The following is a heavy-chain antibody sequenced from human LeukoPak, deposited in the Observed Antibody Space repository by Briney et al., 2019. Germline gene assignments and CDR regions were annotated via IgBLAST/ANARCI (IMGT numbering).Heavy chain of an antibody. CDR3: ARGGLLWFGESDFDY. J-gene: IGHJ4*02. CDR1: GYTFTSYY. V-gene: IGHV1-46*01. Sequence: APVKVSCKASGYTFTSYYMHWVRQAPGQGLEWMGIINPSGGSTSYAQKFQGRVTMTRDTSTGTVYMELSSLRSEDTAVYYCARGGLLWFGESDFDYWGQGTLVTVSS. D-gene: IGHD3-10*01. CDR2: INPSGGST.